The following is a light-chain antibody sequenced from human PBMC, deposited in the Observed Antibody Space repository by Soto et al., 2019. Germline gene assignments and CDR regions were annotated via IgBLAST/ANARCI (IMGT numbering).Light chain of an antibody. CDR3: QQSYSTHQT. Sequence: DIQMTQSPSSLSASVGDRVTMTCRASQNINNYLNWYQQKPGKAPKLLVYAAYTFQSGTPTRFSAIGSGTDFTLTISSLQPEDFATYYCQQSYSTHQTFGQGTKVDIK. J-gene: IGKJ1*01. CDR1: QNINNY. CDR2: AAY. V-gene: IGKV1-39*01.